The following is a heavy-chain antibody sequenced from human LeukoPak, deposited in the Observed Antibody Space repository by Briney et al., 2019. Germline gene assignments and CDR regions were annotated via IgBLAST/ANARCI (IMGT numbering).Heavy chain of an antibody. CDR1: GFTFSSYG. V-gene: IGHV3-30*18. CDR3: AKAYEYYYYYGMDV. D-gene: IGHD3-3*01. Sequence: GGSLRLSCAASGFTFSSYGMHWVRQAPGKGLEWVAVISYDGSNKYYADSVKGRFTISRDNSKNTLYLQMNSPKAEDTALYYCAKAYEYYYYYGMDVWGQGTTVTVSS. J-gene: IGHJ6*02. CDR2: ISYDGSNK.